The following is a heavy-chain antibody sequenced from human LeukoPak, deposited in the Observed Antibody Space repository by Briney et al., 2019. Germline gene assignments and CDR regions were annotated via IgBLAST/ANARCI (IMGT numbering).Heavy chain of an antibody. V-gene: IGHV3-23*01. CDR2: ISGSGGST. D-gene: IGHD4-17*01. CDR3: AKDPPASDDYGDYDRVVSYFDY. Sequence: TGGSLRLSCAASGFTFSSYAMSWVRQAPGKGLEWVSAISGSGGSTYYADSVKGRFTISRDNSKNTLYLQMNSLRAEDTAVYYCAKDPPASDDYGDYDRVVSYFDYWGQGTLVTVSS. J-gene: IGHJ4*02. CDR1: GFTFSSYA.